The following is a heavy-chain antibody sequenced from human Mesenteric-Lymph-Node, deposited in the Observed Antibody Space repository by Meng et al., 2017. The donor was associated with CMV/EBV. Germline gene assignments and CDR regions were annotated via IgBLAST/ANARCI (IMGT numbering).Heavy chain of an antibody. J-gene: IGHJ4*02. CDR1: GYTFTSYY. CDR2: INPNNGDT. CDR3: ARGERSYGDDY. Sequence: ASVKVSCKASGYTFTSYYMHWVRQAPGQGLEWMGWINPNNGDTYYAQKFEGRVSMTRDSSISTAYMELRSLRSDDTAVYYCARGERSYGDDYWGQGTLVTVSS. V-gene: IGHV1-2*02. D-gene: IGHD4-17*01.